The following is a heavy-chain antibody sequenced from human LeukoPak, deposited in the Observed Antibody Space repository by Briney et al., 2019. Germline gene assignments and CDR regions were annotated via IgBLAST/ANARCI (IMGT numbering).Heavy chain of an antibody. V-gene: IGHV4-59*12. CDR1: GDAISRSS. CDR2: MFYGGDT. Sequence: PSETLSLTCTVSGDAISRSSWSWIRQPPEKGLEWIGYMFYGGDTNHNPSLKGRVTMTVDTSKDQFSPKLTSVTAADTAVYFCARDAYGSGSYHSALDYWGQGTLVTVSS. J-gene: IGHJ4*02. CDR3: ARDAYGSGSYHSALDY. D-gene: IGHD3-10*01.